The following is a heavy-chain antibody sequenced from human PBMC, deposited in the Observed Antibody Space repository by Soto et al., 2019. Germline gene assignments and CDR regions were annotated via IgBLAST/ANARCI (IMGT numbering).Heavy chain of an antibody. V-gene: IGHV3-23*01. Sequence: LRLSCAACGFTFSSYAMSWVRQSPGKGLEWVSAISGSGGSTYYADSVKGRFTISRDNSKNTLYLQMNSLRAEDTAVYYCAKGVDSNYYYMDVWGKGTTVTVSS. J-gene: IGHJ6*03. D-gene: IGHD4-4*01. CDR2: ISGSGGST. CDR3: AKGVDSNYYYMDV. CDR1: GFTFSSYA.